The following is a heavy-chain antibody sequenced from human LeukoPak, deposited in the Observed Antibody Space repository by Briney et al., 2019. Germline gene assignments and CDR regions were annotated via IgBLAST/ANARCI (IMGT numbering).Heavy chain of an antibody. CDR1: GYTFTGYY. CDR2: INPNSGGT. Sequence: ASVKVSCKASGYTFTGYYMHWVRQAPGQGLEWMGRINPNSGGTNYAQKFQGRVTMTRDTSISTAYMELSRLRSDDPAVYYCAGSVRGDYVGGSYRQGFDYWGQGTLVTVSS. D-gene: IGHD3-16*02. V-gene: IGHV1-2*06. J-gene: IGHJ4*02. CDR3: AGSVRGDYVGGSYRQGFDY.